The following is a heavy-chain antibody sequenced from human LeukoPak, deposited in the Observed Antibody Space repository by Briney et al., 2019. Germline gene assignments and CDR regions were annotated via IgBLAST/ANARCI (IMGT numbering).Heavy chain of an antibody. Sequence: SQTLSLTCTVSGGSISSYYWSWIRQPPGKGLERIGYIYYSGSTNYNPSLKSRVTISVDTSKNQFSLKLSSVTAADTAVYYCARRAPDRGDAFDIWGQGTMVTVSS. CDR1: GGSISSYY. CDR3: ARRAPDRGDAFDI. V-gene: IGHV4-59*08. D-gene: IGHD3-16*01. J-gene: IGHJ3*02. CDR2: IYYSGST.